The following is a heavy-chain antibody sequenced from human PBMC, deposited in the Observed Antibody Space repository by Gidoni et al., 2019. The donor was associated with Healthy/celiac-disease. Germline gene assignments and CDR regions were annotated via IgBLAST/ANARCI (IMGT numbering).Heavy chain of an antibody. J-gene: IGHJ3*02. CDR1: GFTFSSYA. Sequence: QVQLVESGGGVVQPGRSLRLSCAASGFTFSSYAMHWVRQAPGKGLEWVAVISYDGSNKYYADSVKGRFTISRDNSKNTLDLQMNSLRAEDTAVYYCARGGLIVDAFDIWGQGTMVTVSS. CDR3: ARGGLIVDAFDI. D-gene: IGHD3-22*01. CDR2: ISYDGSNK. V-gene: IGHV3-30-3*01.